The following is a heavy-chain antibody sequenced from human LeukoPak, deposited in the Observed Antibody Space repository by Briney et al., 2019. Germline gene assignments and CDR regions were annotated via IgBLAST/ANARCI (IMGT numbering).Heavy chain of an antibody. CDR2: FDPEDGET. V-gene: IGHV1-24*01. J-gene: IGHJ4*02. CDR3: ATDLRGSIWFGELLPFDY. Sequence: ASVKVSCKVSGYTLTELPMHWVRQAPGKGLEWMGGFDPEDGETIYAQKFQGRVTMTEDTSTDTAYMELSSLRSEDTAVYYCATDLRGSIWFGELLPFDYWGQGTLVTVSS. D-gene: IGHD3-10*01. CDR1: GYTLTELP.